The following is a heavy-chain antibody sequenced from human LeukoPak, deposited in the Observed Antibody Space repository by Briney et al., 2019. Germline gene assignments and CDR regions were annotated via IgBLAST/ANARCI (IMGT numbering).Heavy chain of an antibody. CDR2: ISGSGGST. Sequence: GGSLRLSCSVSGFTFSSYDIHWVRQAPGKGLEWVSDISGSGGSTYYADSVKGRFTISRDNSKNTLYLQMNSLRAEDTAVYYCAKDVLYWGQGTLVTVSS. CDR1: GFTFSSYD. CDR3: AKDVLY. V-gene: IGHV3-23*01. J-gene: IGHJ4*02.